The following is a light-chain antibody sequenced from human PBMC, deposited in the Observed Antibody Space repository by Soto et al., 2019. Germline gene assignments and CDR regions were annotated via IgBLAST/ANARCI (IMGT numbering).Light chain of an antibody. V-gene: IGKV3-15*01. J-gene: IGKJ1*01. CDR1: QSVSTN. CDR2: CAS. CDR3: QQDSNVPPWT. Sequence: EIVMTQSPDTLSVSPGERATLSCRASQSVSTNLAWYQHKPGQAPRLLIYCASTRATDIPGRFSGSGSGTEFTLTISSLPADDCAVYYCQQDSNVPPWTFGQVTNVEIK.